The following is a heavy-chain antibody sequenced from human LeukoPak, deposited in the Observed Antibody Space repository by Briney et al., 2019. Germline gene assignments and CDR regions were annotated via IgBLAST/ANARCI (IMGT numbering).Heavy chain of an antibody. CDR1: GFTFSYYR. CDR2: ISSGGSTI. CDR3: ARDLIAAEPL. D-gene: IGHD6-13*01. J-gene: IGHJ4*02. Sequence: GVPLRLSCAASGFTFSYYRMNWVRRAPGKGLEWLSYISSGGSTIKYADSVKGRFTISRDNAKNSLFLQMNSLRAEDTAVYYCARDLIAAEPLWGQGTLATVSS. V-gene: IGHV3-48*01.